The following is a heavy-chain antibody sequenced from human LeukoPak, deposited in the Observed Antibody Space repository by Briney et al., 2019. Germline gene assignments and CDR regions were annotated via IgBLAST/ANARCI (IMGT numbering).Heavy chain of an antibody. CDR2: ISYDGSKK. D-gene: IGHD3-16*01. Sequence: GGSLRLSCAASAFIFSRYAMHWVRQAPGKGLEWVAVISYDGSKKDYEDSVKGRFSISRDNSEHTLYLQMNSLRAEDTAIYFYAKDDDWGRFNHWGQGTLVTVSS. V-gene: IGHV3-30*04. CDR3: AKDDDWGRFNH. J-gene: IGHJ1*01. CDR1: AFIFSRYA.